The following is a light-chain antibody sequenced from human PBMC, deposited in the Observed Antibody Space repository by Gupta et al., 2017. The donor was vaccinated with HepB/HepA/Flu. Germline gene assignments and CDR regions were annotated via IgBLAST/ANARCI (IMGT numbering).Light chain of an antibody. CDR2: QDT. CDR1: KLGDKY. CDR3: PAWNTSTES. V-gene: IGLV3-1*01. Sequence: YVLTERPSLSVSPGQIASITCSRVKLGDKYACRYEQRPGQSPVPTICQDTERLSGSPELSYGTKSANTAITIISGTQAVDDDYYYCPAWNTSTESFGGGTKLTVL. J-gene: IGLJ2*01.